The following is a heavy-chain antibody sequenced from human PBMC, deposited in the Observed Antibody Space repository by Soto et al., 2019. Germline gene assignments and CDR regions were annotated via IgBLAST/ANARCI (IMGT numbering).Heavy chain of an antibody. Sequence: SETLSLTCTVSGGSISSYCWSWIRQPPGKGLEWIGYTYYSGSTNYNPSLKSRVTISVDTSKNQFSLKLSSVTAADTAVYYCARGITFGGVIADYYFDYWGQGTLVTVS. CDR2: TYYSGST. D-gene: IGHD3-16*02. CDR3: ARGITFGGVIADYYFDY. CDR1: GGSISSYC. J-gene: IGHJ4*02. V-gene: IGHV4-59*01.